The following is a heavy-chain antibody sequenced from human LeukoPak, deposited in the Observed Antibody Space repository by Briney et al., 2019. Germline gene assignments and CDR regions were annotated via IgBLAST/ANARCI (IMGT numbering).Heavy chain of an antibody. D-gene: IGHD2-2*01. V-gene: IGHV3-30*04. CDR1: GFTFSSYA. Sequence: GRSLRLSCAASGFTFSSYAMHWVRQAPGKGLEWVAVISYDGSNKYYADSVKGRFTISRDNSKNTLCLQMNSLRAEDTAVYYCAREGPEGAAAISGWFDPWGQGTLVTVSS. J-gene: IGHJ5*02. CDR3: AREGPEGAAAISGWFDP. CDR2: ISYDGSNK.